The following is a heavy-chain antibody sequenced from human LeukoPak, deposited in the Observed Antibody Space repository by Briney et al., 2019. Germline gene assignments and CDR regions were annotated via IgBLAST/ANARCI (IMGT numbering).Heavy chain of an antibody. D-gene: IGHD6-19*01. Sequence: RSLRLSCAASGFTFNYYGMHWVRQAPGKGLEWVAVIWYDGSNKYYVDSVKGRFTISRDNSKNTLYLQMNSLRAEDTAVYYCARDQAGIAVAGTWGYFDYWGQGTLVTVSS. CDR1: GFTFNYYG. J-gene: IGHJ4*02. V-gene: IGHV3-33*01. CDR3: ARDQAGIAVAGTWGYFDY. CDR2: IWYDGSNK.